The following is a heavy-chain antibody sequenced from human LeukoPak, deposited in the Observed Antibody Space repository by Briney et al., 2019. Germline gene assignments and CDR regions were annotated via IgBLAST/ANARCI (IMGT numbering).Heavy chain of an antibody. CDR2: ISGSGGST. V-gene: IGHV3-23*01. D-gene: IGHD6-19*01. CDR1: GFTFSSYA. Sequence: GGSLRLSCAASGFTFSSYAMSWVRQAPGKGLEWVSAISGSGGSTYCADSVKGRFTISRDNSKNTLYLQMNSLRAEDTAVYNCAKGLIAVAGRPPFDPWGQGTLVTVSS. J-gene: IGHJ5*02. CDR3: AKGLIAVAGRPPFDP.